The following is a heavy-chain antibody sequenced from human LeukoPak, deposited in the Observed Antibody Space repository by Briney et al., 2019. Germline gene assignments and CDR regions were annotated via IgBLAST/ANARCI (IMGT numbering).Heavy chain of an antibody. D-gene: IGHD3-9*01. CDR2: IYPGDSET. V-gene: IGHV5-51*01. CDR3: ARYFDDDYENWFDP. CDR1: GYSFTSYW. Sequence: GESLKISCNGSGYSFTSYWIGWVRQMPGKGLEWMGIIYPGDSETRYSPSFQGQVTISADKSISTAYLQWSSLKASDTAMYYCARYFDDDYENWFDPWGQGTLVTVSS. J-gene: IGHJ5*02.